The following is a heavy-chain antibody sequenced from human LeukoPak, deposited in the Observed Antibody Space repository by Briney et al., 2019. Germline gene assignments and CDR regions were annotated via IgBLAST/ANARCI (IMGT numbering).Heavy chain of an antibody. CDR2: INPNSGGT. CDR3: ARAGSSGYYSYWYFDL. D-gene: IGHD3-22*01. Sequence: ASVKVSCKASGYTFTGYYMHWVRQAPGQGLEWMGWINPNSGGTNYAQKFQGRVTMTRDTSISTAYLQWSSLKASDTAMYYCARAGSSGYYSYWYFDLWGRGTLVTVSS. CDR1: GYTFTGYY. J-gene: IGHJ2*01. V-gene: IGHV1-2*02.